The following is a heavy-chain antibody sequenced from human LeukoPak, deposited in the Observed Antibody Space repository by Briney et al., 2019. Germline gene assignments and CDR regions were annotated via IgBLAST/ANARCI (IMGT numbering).Heavy chain of an antibody. D-gene: IGHD3-10*01. Sequence: ASVKVSCKASGYTFTSYGISWVRQAPGQGLEWMGWISAYNGNTNYAQKLQDRVTMTTDTSTSTAYMELRSLRSDDTAVYYCARWPYYGSGSYLVYWGQGTLVTVSS. V-gene: IGHV1-18*01. CDR1: GYTFTSYG. CDR3: ARWPYYGSGSYLVY. CDR2: ISAYNGNT. J-gene: IGHJ4*02.